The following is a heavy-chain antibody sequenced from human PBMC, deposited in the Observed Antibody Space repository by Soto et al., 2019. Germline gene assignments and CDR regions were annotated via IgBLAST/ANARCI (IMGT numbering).Heavy chain of an antibody. Sequence: GGSLRLSCAASGFTFSNAWMSWVRQAPGKGLEWVGRIKSKTDGGTTDYAAPVKGRFTISRDESKNTLYPQMNSLKTEDTAVPSCTPDSAKDYWGQGTLVTVSS. CDR2: IKSKTDGGTT. CDR1: GFTFSNAW. V-gene: IGHV3-15*01. CDR3: TPDSAKDY. J-gene: IGHJ4*02.